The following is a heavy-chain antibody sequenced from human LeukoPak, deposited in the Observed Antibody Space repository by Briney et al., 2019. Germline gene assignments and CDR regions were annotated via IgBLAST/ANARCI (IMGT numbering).Heavy chain of an antibody. J-gene: IGHJ5*02. CDR2: TYYRSKWYN. V-gene: IGHV6-1*01. CDR1: GDSVSSNSAA. Sequence: SQTLSLTCAISGDSVSSNSAAWNWIRQSPSRGLEWLGRTYYRSKWYNDYAVSVKSRITINPDTSKNQFSLQLNSVAPEDTAVYYCARDTGYSCSWSDNWFDPWGQGTLVTVSS. CDR3: ARDTGYSCSWSDNWFDP. D-gene: IGHD6-13*01.